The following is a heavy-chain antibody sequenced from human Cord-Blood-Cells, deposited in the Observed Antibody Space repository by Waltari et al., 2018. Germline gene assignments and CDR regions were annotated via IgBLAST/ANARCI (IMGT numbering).Heavy chain of an antibody. CDR1: GGSISSYY. J-gene: IGHJ4*02. D-gene: IGHD1-20*01. Sequence: QVQLQESGPGLVKPSETLSLTCTVSGGSISSYYWSWIRQPPGKGLEWIGYIYYSGSTNYNPSLKSRVTISVDTSKNQFSLKLSSVTTADTAVYYCARSPQYNWNYFDYWGQGTLVTVSS. CDR3: ARSPQYNWNYFDY. CDR2: IYYSGST. V-gene: IGHV4-59*01.